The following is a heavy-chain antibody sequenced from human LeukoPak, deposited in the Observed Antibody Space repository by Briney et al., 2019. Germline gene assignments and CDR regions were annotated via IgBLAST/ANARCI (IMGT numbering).Heavy chain of an antibody. J-gene: IGHJ4*02. CDR2: INANSGGT. CDR1: EYNFTGYY. CDR3: ASCRSSNCYGWG. V-gene: IGHV1-2*02. Sequence: ASVKVSCKSSEYNFTGYYMHWVRQAPGQGLEWMGWINANSGGTNYAQSFQGRVTMTRDTSISTGYMELSGLRSDDTAVYYCASCRSSNCYGWGWGQGTLVTVSS. D-gene: IGHD2-2*01.